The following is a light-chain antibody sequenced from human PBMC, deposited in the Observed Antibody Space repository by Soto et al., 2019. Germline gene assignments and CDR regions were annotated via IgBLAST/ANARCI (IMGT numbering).Light chain of an antibody. CDR3: TATDDRLTVPV. V-gene: IGLV1-47*02. J-gene: IGLJ2*01. CDR2: NND. Sequence: QSVLTQPPSVSGTPGQRVTISCSGSSSNIETNLVHWYHHLPGASPRLLIYNNDQRPAGVPDRFSASMSGTSAALAISGRRSEDEADYYFTATDDRLTVPVFGGGTKVTVL. CDR1: SSNIETNL.